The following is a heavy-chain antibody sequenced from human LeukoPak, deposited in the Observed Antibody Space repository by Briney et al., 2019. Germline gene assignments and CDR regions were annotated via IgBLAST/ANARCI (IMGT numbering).Heavy chain of an antibody. J-gene: IGHJ4*02. V-gene: IGHV3-23*01. Sequence: GSLRLSCAASGFTFSSYAMSWVRHAPGKGLEWVSAISGSGGSTYYADSVKGRFTISRDNSKNTLYLQMNSLRAEDTAVYYCAIGSRGYSYVTPRDYFDYWGQGTLVTVSS. CDR2: ISGSGGST. D-gene: IGHD5-18*01. CDR1: GFTFSSYA. CDR3: AIGSRGYSYVTPRDYFDY.